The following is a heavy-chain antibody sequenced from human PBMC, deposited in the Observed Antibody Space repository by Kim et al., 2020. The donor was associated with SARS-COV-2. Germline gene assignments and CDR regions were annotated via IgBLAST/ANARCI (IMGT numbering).Heavy chain of an antibody. CDR1: GGSIGSSY. J-gene: IGHJ4*02. CDR3: ARGAPIIVY. V-gene: IGHV4-59*01. CDR2: IDYSGIN. D-gene: IGHD3-22*01. Sequence: SETLSLTCTVSGGSIGSSYWSWIRQPPGKGLEYIGDIDYSGINDYNPSLKSRVALSVDTSKNQLSLRLTSVTPADTAIYYCARGAPIIVYWGQGTLVTVS.